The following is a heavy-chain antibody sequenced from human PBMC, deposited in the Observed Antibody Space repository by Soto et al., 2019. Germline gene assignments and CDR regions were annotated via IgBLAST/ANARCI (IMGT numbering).Heavy chain of an antibody. Sequence: LRLSCSASGFTFSSYSINWVRPAPGKVLDWVSYISSSSSTIYYADSVKGRFTISRDNAKNSLYLQMNSLRDEDTAVYYCASSYYDSSGYPITLGAFDIWGQGTMVTVSS. V-gene: IGHV3-48*02. CDR3: ASSYYDSSGYPITLGAFDI. D-gene: IGHD3-22*01. J-gene: IGHJ3*02. CDR2: ISSSSSTI. CDR1: GFTFSSYS.